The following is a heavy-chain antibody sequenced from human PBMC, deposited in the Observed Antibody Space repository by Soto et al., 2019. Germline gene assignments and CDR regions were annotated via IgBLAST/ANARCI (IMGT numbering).Heavy chain of an antibody. V-gene: IGHV1-69*01. Sequence: QVQLVQSGAEVKKPGSSVKVSCKASGGTFSSYAISWVRQAPGQGLEWMGGIIPIFGTANYAQKFQGRVTITADEATSTDYMELRSLRSEDTAVYYCARVDCGGDCYSATWDYYYGMDVWGQGTTVTVSS. CDR3: ARVDCGGDCYSATWDYYYGMDV. CDR1: GGTFSSYA. D-gene: IGHD2-21*02. J-gene: IGHJ6*02. CDR2: IIPIFGTA.